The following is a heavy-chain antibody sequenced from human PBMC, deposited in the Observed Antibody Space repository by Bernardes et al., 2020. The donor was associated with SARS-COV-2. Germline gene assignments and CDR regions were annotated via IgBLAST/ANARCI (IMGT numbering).Heavy chain of an antibody. CDR3: ATSLAVAGFYYYYYGMDV. D-gene: IGHD6-19*01. Sequence: ASVKVSCKVSGYTLTELSMHWVRQAPGKGLEGMGGFDPEDGETIYAQNFQGRVTMTEDTSTDTAYLELSSLRSEDTAVYYCATSLAVAGFYYYYYGMDVWGQGTTVTVSS. V-gene: IGHV1-24*01. CDR2: FDPEDGET. J-gene: IGHJ6*02. CDR1: GYTLTELS.